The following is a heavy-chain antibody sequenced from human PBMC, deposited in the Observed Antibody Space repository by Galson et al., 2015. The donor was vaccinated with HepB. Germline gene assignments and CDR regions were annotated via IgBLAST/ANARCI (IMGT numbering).Heavy chain of an antibody. CDR3: ASPSSWEHTRTTEYWFDP. J-gene: IGHJ5*02. D-gene: IGHD1-26*01. CDR2: IIPIFGTA. CDR1: GGTFSSYA. V-gene: IGHV1-69*13. Sequence: SVKVSCKASGGTFSSYAISWARQAPGQGLEWMGGIIPIFGTANYAQKFQGRVTITADESTSTAYMELSSLRSEDTAVYYCASPSSWEHTRTTEYWFDPWGQGTLVTVSS.